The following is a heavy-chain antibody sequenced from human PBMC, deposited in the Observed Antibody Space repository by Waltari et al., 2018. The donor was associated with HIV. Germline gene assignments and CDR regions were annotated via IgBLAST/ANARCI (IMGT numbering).Heavy chain of an antibody. J-gene: IGHJ3*02. V-gene: IGHV1-18*01. CDR3: ARDLGQWLAYPHDAFDI. D-gene: IGHD6-19*01. Sequence: QVQLVQSGAEVKKPGASVKVSCTASGYTFTSYGISWVRQAPGQGLEWMGWISAYNGNTNYAQKLQGRVTMTTDTSTSTAYMELRSLRSDDTAVYYCARDLGQWLAYPHDAFDIWGQGTMVTVSS. CDR1: GYTFTSYG. CDR2: ISAYNGNT.